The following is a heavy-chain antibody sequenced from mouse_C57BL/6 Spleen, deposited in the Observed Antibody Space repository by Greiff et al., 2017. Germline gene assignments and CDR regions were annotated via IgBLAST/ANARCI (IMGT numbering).Heavy chain of an antibody. CDR2: ISDGGSYT. D-gene: IGHD4-1*01. J-gene: IGHJ2*01. Sequence: EVMLVESGGGLVKPGGSLKLSCAASGFTFSSYAMSWVRQTPEKRLEWVATISDGGSYTYYPDNVKGRFTISRDNAKNNLYLQMSHLKSEDTAMYYCARADRPGYYFDYWGQGTTLTVSS. CDR3: ARADRPGYYFDY. CDR1: GFTFSSYA. V-gene: IGHV5-4*03.